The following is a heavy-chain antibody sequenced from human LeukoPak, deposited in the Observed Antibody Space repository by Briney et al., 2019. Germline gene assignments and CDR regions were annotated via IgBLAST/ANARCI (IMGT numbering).Heavy chain of an antibody. CDR1: GFTVSSNY. J-gene: IGHJ4*02. CDR2: IYSGGST. V-gene: IGHV3-53*01. CDR3: ANDGAYDSSGYFMSFNY. Sequence: PGGSLRLSCAASGFTVSSNYMSWVRQAPGKGLEWVSVIYSGGSTYYADSVKGRFTISRDNSKNMLYLQMNSLRAEDTAVYYCANDGAYDSSGYFMSFNYWGQGTLVTVSS. D-gene: IGHD3-22*01.